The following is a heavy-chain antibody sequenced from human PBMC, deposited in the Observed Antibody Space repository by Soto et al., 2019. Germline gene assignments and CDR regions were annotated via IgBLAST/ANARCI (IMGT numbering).Heavy chain of an antibody. CDR3: AREVMTTVTMYYYYYMDV. V-gene: IGHV3-74*01. Sequence: GGSLRLSCAASGFTFSSYWMHWVRQAPGKGLVWVSRINSDGSSTSYADSVKGRFTISRDNAKNTLYLQMNSLRAEDTAVYYCAREVMTTVTMYYYYYMDVWGKGTTVTVSS. J-gene: IGHJ6*03. CDR2: INSDGSST. CDR1: GFTFSSYW. D-gene: IGHD4-17*01.